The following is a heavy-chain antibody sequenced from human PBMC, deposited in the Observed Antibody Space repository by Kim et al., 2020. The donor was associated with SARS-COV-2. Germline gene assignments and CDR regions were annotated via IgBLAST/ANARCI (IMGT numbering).Heavy chain of an antibody. Sequence: GGSLRLSCAASGLTFSSYAMSWVRQAPGKGLEWVSGISSSGATTYYADSVRGRFTISRDNFKSTLSLQMNSLRAEDTAKYYCARSPYYYENNGSGDFFD. D-gene: IGHD3-22*01. CDR3: ARSPYYYENNGSGDFFD. CDR1: GLTFSSYA. V-gene: IGHV3-23*01. J-gene: IGHJ4*01. CDR2: ISSSGATT.